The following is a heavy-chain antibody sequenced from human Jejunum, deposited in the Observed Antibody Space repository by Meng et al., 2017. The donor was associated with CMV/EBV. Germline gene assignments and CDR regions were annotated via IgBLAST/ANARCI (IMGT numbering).Heavy chain of an antibody. J-gene: IGHJ4*02. V-gene: IGHV2-5*02. D-gene: IGHD2-15*01. CDR1: GFSLNSSGVG. CDR3: AYSYCSTGTCYSFYY. CDR2: IYGDDDK. Sequence: SGFSLNSSGVGVGWIRQPPGKALEWLALIYGDDDKRYSPSLNTRLTITKDTFKNQVVLRMTNMDPVDTATYYCAYSYCSTGTCYSFYYWGQGTLVTVSS.